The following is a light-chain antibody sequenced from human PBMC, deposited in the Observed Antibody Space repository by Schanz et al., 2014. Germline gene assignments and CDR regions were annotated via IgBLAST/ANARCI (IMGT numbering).Light chain of an antibody. V-gene: IGLV2-8*01. CDR1: SSDVGGYNY. Sequence: QSALTQPPSASGSPGQSVTISCTGTSSDVGGYNYVSWYQQHPGKAPKLMIYEVSKRPSGVPDRFSGSKSGNTASLTVSGLQAEDEADYYCSSYAGNSDFGVFGGGTQLTVL. J-gene: IGLJ2*01. CDR2: EVS. CDR3: SSYAGNSDFGV.